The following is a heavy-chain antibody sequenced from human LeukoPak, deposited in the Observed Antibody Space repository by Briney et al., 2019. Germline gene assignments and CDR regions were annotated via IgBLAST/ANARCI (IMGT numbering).Heavy chain of an antibody. J-gene: IGHJ4*02. Sequence: PSETLSLTCTVSGGSISSYYWSWIRQPPGKGLEWIGYISYSGSTNYNPSLKSRVTIPLDTSKNQLSLKLSSVTAADTAVYYCARVGGSGWYPFNYWGQGTLVTVSS. V-gene: IGHV4-59*01. CDR3: ARVGGSGWYPFNY. CDR1: GGSISSYY. CDR2: ISYSGST. D-gene: IGHD6-19*01.